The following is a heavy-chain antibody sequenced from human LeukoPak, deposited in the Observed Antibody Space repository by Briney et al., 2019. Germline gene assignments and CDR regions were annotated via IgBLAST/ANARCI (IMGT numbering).Heavy chain of an antibody. CDR1: GASISSNY. Sequence: KSSETLSLTLTVSGASISSNYWSWIRQPPGKGLEWIGYIYYSGSTNYNPSLKSRVTISVDTSKNQFSLKLSSVTAADTAVYCCARHYKESSGYLVEYWGQGTLVTVSS. CDR3: ARHYKESSGYLVEY. J-gene: IGHJ4*02. D-gene: IGHD3-22*01. V-gene: IGHV4-59*08. CDR2: IYYSGST.